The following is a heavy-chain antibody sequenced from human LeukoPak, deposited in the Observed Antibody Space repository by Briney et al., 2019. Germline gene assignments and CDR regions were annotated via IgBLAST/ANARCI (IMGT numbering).Heavy chain of an antibody. D-gene: IGHD5-18*01. V-gene: IGHV3-23*01. CDR2: ISGSGGST. CDR1: GFTFSSCG. J-gene: IGHJ4*02. CDR3: AKRGPLDTAMGFDY. Sequence: PGGSLRLSCAASGFTFSSCGMHWVRQAPGKGLEWVSAISGSGGSTYYADSVKGRFTISRDNSKNTLYLQMNSLRAEDTAVYYCAKRGPLDTAMGFDYWGQGTLVTVSS.